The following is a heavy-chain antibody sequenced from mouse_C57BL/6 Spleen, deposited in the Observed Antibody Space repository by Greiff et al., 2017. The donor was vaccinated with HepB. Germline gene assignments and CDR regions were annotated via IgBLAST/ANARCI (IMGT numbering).Heavy chain of an antibody. CDR3: ARRVTTVERGFAY. CDR1: GYTFTSYG. Sequence: LVESGAELARPGASVKLSCKASGYTFTSYGISWVKQRTGQGLEWIGEIYPRSGNTYYNEKFKGKATLTADKSSSTAYMELRSLTSEDSAVYFCARRVTTVERGFAYWGQGTLVTVSA. J-gene: IGHJ3*01. D-gene: IGHD1-1*01. V-gene: IGHV1-81*01. CDR2: IYPRSGNT.